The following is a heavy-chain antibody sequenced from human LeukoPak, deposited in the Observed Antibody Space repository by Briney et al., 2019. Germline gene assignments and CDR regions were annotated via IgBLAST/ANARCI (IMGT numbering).Heavy chain of an antibody. V-gene: IGHV3-23*01. J-gene: IGHJ4*02. CDR3: AKWGDYDILTGYYVSDF. Sequence: GASLRLSCAASGFIFRNYAMSWARQAPGKGLEWVSAITGSGGTTYYADSVKGRFTISRDNSKNTLYVEMNTLRAEDTAVYYCAKWGDYDILTGYYVSDFWGQGTLVTVSS. CDR1: GFIFRNYA. D-gene: IGHD3-9*01. CDR2: ITGSGGTT.